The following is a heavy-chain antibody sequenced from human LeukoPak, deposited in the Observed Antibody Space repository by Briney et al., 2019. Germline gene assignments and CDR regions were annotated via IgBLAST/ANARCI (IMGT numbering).Heavy chain of an antibody. CDR1: GFTFSSYV. D-gene: IGHD2-2*01. CDR2: ISSNGGTT. J-gene: IGHJ4*02. V-gene: IGHV3-64*01. CDR3: ARGGNDVVVAAARSGLGY. Sequence: GGSLRLSCAASGFTFSSYVMHWVRQAPGKGLEYVSGISSNGGTTYYANSVKDKFTISRDNSKNTLYLQMGSLRAEDMAVYYCARGGNDVVVAAARSGLGYWGQGTLVTVSS.